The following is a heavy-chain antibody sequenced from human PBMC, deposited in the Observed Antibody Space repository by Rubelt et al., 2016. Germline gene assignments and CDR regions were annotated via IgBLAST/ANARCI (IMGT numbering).Heavy chain of an antibody. V-gene: IGHV3-7*02. D-gene: IGHD6-6*01. Sequence: GKGLEWVANIKQDGSEKYYVDSVKGRFTISRDNAKNSLYLQMNSLRAEDTAVYYCARVEYSSSFWGSYYYYYYYGMDVWGQGTTVTVSS. CDR3: ARVEYSSSFWGSYYYYYYYGMDV. CDR2: IKQDGSEK. J-gene: IGHJ6*02.